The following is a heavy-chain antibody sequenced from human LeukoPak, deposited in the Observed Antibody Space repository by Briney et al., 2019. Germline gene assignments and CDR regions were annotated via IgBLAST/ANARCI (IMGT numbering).Heavy chain of an antibody. CDR3: ARSDRYFDWLFDY. CDR2: IYYSGST. Sequence: NPSETLSLTCTVSGGSISSYYWIWLGQPPGKGLEWIGYIYYSGSTNYNPSLKSRVTISVDTATNQFSLKLSSVTAADTAVYYCARSDRYFDWLFDYWGQGTLVTVSS. CDR1: GGSISSYY. D-gene: IGHD3-9*01. V-gene: IGHV4-59*08. J-gene: IGHJ4*02.